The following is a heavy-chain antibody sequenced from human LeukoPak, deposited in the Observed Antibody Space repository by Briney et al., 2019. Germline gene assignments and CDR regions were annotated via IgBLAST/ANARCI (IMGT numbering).Heavy chain of an antibody. CDR1: GYTFTSYY. CDR3: ARDSAGTFDY. V-gene: IGHV1-46*01. CDR2: INPSGGST. Sequence: ASVKVSCKASGYTFTSYYMHWVRQAPRQGLESMGIINPSGGSTSYAQKFQGRVNMTRDTSTSTVYMELSSLRSEDTAVYYCARDSAGTFDYWGQGTLVTVSS. J-gene: IGHJ4*02. D-gene: IGHD2-15*01.